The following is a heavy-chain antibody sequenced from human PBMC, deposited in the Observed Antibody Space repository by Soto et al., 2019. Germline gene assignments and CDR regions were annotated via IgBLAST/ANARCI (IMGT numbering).Heavy chain of an antibody. CDR2: ISAYNGNT. CDR1: GYTFTSYG. D-gene: IGHD2-2*01. CDR3: AREGYCSSTSCYEYYYYYGMDV. J-gene: IGHJ6*02. Sequence: QVQLVQSGAEVKKPGASVKVSCKASGYTFTSYGISWVRQAPGQGLEWMGWISAYNGNTNYALKLQGRVTMTTDTSTSTAYMELRSLRSDDTAVYYCAREGYCSSTSCYEYYYYYGMDVWGQGTTVTVSS. V-gene: IGHV1-18*01.